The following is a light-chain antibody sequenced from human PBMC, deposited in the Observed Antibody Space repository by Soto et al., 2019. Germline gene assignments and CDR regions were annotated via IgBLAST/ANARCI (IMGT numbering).Light chain of an antibody. CDR2: AAS. J-gene: IGKJ4*01. CDR3: QQASSFPLS. V-gene: IGKV1-12*01. CDR1: QDISSD. Sequence: DIQLTQSPSSVSASVGDRVTITCRASQDISSDLAWYQHRPGKGPKFLIYAASTLQNGVPSRFSGTGSGTDCTLTITSLQPEDFATYFCQQASSFPLSFGGGTKVDMK.